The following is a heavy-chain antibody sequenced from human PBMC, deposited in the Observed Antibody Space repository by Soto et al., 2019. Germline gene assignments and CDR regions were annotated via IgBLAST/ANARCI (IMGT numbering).Heavy chain of an antibody. CDR1: GGSFSGYY. V-gene: IGHV4-34*01. D-gene: IGHD6-13*01. CDR3: ARPQQQLVKDAFDI. J-gene: IGHJ3*02. Sequence: SETLSLTCAVYGGSFSGYYWSWIRQPPGKGLEWIGEINHSGSTNYNPSLKSRVTISVDTSKNQFSLKLSSVTAADTAVYYGARPQQQLVKDAFDIWGQGTMVTVSS. CDR2: INHSGST.